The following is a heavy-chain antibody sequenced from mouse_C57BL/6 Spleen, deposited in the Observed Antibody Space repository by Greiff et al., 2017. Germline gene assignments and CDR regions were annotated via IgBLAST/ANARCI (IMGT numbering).Heavy chain of an antibody. CDR1: GYTFTDYE. V-gene: IGHV1-15*01. CDR2: IDPETGGT. J-gene: IGHJ2*01. CDR3: TAYYGSSGFDY. D-gene: IGHD1-1*01. Sequence: QVQLQQPGAELVRPGASVTLSCKASGYTFTDYEMHWVKQTPVHGLEWIGAIDPETGGTAYNQKFKGKAILTADKSSSTAYMELRSLTSEDSAVYYCTAYYGSSGFDYWGQGTTLTVSS.